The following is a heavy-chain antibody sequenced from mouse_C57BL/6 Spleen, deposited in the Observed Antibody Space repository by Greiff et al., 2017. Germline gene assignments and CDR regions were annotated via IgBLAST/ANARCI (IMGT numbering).Heavy chain of an antibody. D-gene: IGHD2-5*01. CDR2: IYPGDGDT. CDR3: ARSEAYYSNYVDY. CDR1: GFAFRSSW. Sequence: QVPLQQSGPELVQPGASVKISCKASGFAFRSSWLNWVKQRPGTGLEWIGRIYPGDGDTNYNGKFKGKATLTADKSSSTAYMQLSSLTSEDSAVYFCARSEAYYSNYVDYWGQGTTLTVSS. J-gene: IGHJ2*01. V-gene: IGHV1-82*01.